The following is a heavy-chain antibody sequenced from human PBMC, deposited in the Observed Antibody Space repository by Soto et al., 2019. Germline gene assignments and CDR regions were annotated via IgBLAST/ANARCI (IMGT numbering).Heavy chain of an antibody. CDR3: AHSGIAARPYYCGMDV. Sequence: SGPTLVNPTQTLTLTCTFSGFSLSTSGVGVGWIRQPPGKALEWLALIYWNDDKRYSPSLKSRLTITKDTSKNQVVLTMTNMDPVDTATYYCAHSGIAARPYYCGMDVWGQGTTVTVSS. CDR1: GFSLSTSGVG. CDR2: IYWNDDK. J-gene: IGHJ6*02. V-gene: IGHV2-5*01. D-gene: IGHD6-6*01.